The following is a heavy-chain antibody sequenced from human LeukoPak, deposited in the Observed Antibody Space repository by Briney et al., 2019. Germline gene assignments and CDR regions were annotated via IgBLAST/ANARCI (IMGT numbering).Heavy chain of an antibody. CDR1: GFTFSSYA. D-gene: IGHD3-16*01. V-gene: IGHV3-23*01. CDR3: ARHGANYYYYYMDV. Sequence: GGSLRLSCAASGFTFSSYAMSWVRQAPGKGLEWVSAISGSGGSTYYADSVKGRFTISRDNSKNTVYLQMNSLRAEDTAVYYCARHGANYYYYYMDVWGKGTPVTVSS. J-gene: IGHJ6*03. CDR2: ISGSGGST.